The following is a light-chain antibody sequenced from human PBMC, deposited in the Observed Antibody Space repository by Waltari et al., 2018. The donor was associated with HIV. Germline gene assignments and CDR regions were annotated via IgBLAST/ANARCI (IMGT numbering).Light chain of an antibody. CDR1: QSLSNY. Sequence: EIVLTQSPATLSLPPGDRATLSCRASQSLSNYLSWYQHKPGQAPRLLIYAASNRATGIPARFSGSGSGTDFTLTISILEPEDFAVYYCQQRYGWGFTFGPGTKVDIK. CDR3: QQRYGWGFT. V-gene: IGKV3-11*01. J-gene: IGKJ3*01. CDR2: AAS.